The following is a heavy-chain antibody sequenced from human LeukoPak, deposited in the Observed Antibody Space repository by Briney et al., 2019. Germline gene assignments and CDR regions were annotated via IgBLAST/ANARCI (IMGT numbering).Heavy chain of an antibody. V-gene: IGHV1-2*02. Sequence: ASLKVSCKASGYTFTGYYMHWVRQAPGQGLEWMGWINPNSGGTNYAQKFQGRVTMTRDTSINTVYMELNRLRSDDTAVYYCARGFSLPNGSGSIPLYFDYWGQGALVSVPS. CDR3: ARGFSLPNGSGSIPLYFDY. CDR2: INPNSGGT. J-gene: IGHJ4*02. D-gene: IGHD3-10*01. CDR1: GYTFTGYY.